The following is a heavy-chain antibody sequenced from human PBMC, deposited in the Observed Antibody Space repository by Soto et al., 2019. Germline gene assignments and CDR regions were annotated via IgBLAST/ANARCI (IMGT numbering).Heavy chain of an antibody. CDR3: ARAYDILTGFDY. CDR2: ISYSGRT. J-gene: IGHJ4*02. V-gene: IGHV4-59*01. Sequence: SETLSLTCSVSGGSISSNYWSWIRQPPGKGLEWIGYISYSGRTNYNPSLKSRLTISEDTSKNLFSLKLSSVTAADTAVYYCARAYDILTGFDYWGQGTLVTVSS. CDR1: GGSISSNY. D-gene: IGHD3-9*01.